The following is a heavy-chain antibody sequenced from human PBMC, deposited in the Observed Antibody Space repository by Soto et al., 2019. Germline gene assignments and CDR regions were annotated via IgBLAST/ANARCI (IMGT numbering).Heavy chain of an antibody. Sequence: SETLSLTCTVSGGSISSSSYYWGWIRQPPGKGLEWIGSIYYSGSTYYNPSLKSRVTISVDTSKNQFSLKLSSVTAADTAVYYCARSGYSSSWKEDYFDYWGQGTLVTVSS. CDR2: IYYSGST. V-gene: IGHV4-39*01. D-gene: IGHD6-13*01. CDR1: GGSISSSSYY. CDR3: ARSGYSSSWKEDYFDY. J-gene: IGHJ4*02.